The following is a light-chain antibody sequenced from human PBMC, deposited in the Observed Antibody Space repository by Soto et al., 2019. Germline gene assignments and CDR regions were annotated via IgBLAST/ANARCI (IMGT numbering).Light chain of an antibody. Sequence: EIVLTQSPGTLSLSPVERATLSCRASQSVSNNYLAWYQQKPGRAPRLLIYGASNRATGIPDRFSGSGSGTDFTLTISRLEPEDFAVYYCQQYGSSGTFGQGTKVDIK. V-gene: IGKV3-20*01. J-gene: IGKJ1*01. CDR2: GAS. CDR3: QQYGSSGT. CDR1: QSVSNNY.